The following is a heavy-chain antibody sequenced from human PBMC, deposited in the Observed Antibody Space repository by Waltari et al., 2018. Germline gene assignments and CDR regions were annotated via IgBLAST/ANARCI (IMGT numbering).Heavy chain of an antibody. CDR3: ARQFSSGWYSEY. V-gene: IGHV4-34*01. D-gene: IGHD6-19*01. CDR1: GGSFSGYY. Sequence: QVQLQQWGAGLLKPSETLSLTCAVYGGSFSGYYWSWIRQSPGKGLGWIGEINHSGSTNYTPSLKSRVTISVDTSKNQFSLKVSSVTAADTAVYYCARQFSSGWYSEYWGQGTLVTVSS. CDR2: INHSGST. J-gene: IGHJ4*02.